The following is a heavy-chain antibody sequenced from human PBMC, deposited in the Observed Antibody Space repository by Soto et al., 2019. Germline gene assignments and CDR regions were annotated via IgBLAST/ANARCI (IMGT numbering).Heavy chain of an antibody. CDR1: GYTFTSYE. V-gene: IGHV1-8*01. J-gene: IGHJ4*02. D-gene: IGHD3-10*01. CDR2: MNPNSGDT. CDR3: ARGELLWFGELLR. Sequence: QVQLVQSGAEVKKPGASVKVSCKASGYTFTSYEINWVRQATGQGLEWMGWMNPNSGDTGYAQKFQGRVTRTRNTSISTAYMELSSLRSEDTAVYYCARGELLWFGELLRWGQGTLVTVSS.